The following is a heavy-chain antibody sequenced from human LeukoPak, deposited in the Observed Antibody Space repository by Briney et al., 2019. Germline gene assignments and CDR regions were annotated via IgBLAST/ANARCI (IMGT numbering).Heavy chain of an antibody. CDR2: ISGSGGST. J-gene: IGHJ3*02. D-gene: IGHD3-10*01. CDR1: GFTFSSYG. Sequence: PGGSLRLSCAASGFTFSSYGMSWVRQAPGKGLERVSSISGSGGSTYYADSVKGRFTISRDNSKNSLYLQMNSLRAEDTAVYYCARGPPFGEPLGDAFDIWGQGTMVTVSS. CDR3: ARGPPFGEPLGDAFDI. V-gene: IGHV3-23*01.